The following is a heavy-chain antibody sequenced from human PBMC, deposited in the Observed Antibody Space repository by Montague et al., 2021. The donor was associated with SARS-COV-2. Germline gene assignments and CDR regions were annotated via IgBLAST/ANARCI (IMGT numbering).Heavy chain of an antibody. CDR3: ARDATMVSHSYFDY. Sequence: SETLSLTCAVSGGSISSSNWWSWVRQPPGKGLEWIGEIYHSGSTDYNPSLKSRVTISVDKSKSQFPLKLSSVTAADTAVYYCARDATMVSHSYFDYWGQGTLVTVSS. CDR1: GGSISSSNW. J-gene: IGHJ4*02. V-gene: IGHV4-4*02. D-gene: IGHD4/OR15-4a*01. CDR2: IYHSGST.